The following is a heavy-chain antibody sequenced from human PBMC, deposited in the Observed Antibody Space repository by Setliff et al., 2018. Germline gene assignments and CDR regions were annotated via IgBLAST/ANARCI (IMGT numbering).Heavy chain of an antibody. CDR3: ARSSDSCYYHQRDAFDI. Sequence: AYVKVSCKASGYTFNSYGINWLRQAPGQGLEWLGWISPYNGNTKYAQTVQDRITMATDTSTRTSYMELSSLRSGDTAVYFCARSSDSCYYHQRDAFDIWGQGTMVTVSS. D-gene: IGHD2-21*01. J-gene: IGHJ3*02. CDR2: ISPYNGNT. V-gene: IGHV1-18*01. CDR1: GYTFNSYG.